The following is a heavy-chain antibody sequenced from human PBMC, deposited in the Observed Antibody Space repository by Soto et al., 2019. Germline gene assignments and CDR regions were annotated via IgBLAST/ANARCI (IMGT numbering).Heavy chain of an antibody. CDR2: ISGSGAST. CDR3: AKSPGMYYYDSSGYYHYDY. J-gene: IGHJ4*02. V-gene: IGHV3-23*01. Sequence: GGSLRLSCAASGFTFSSYAMSWVRQAPGEGLEWVSAISGSGASTYYADSVKGRFTISRDNSKNTLYLQMNSLRAEDTAVYYCAKSPGMYYYDSSGYYHYDYWGQGTLVTVSS. CDR1: GFTFSSYA. D-gene: IGHD3-22*01.